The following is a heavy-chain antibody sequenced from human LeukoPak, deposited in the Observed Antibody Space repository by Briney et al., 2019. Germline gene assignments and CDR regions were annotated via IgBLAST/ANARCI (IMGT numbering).Heavy chain of an antibody. J-gene: IGHJ4*02. D-gene: IGHD3-3*01. Sequence: PSETLSLTCTVSGGSISSYYWSWIRQPPGKGLEWIGYIYYSGSTNYNPSLKSRVTISVDTSKNQFSLKLGSVTAADTAVYYCARDRYDFWSGYYSDYWRQGTLVTVSS. CDR1: GGSISSYY. CDR3: ARDRYDFWSGYYSDY. CDR2: IYYSGST. V-gene: IGHV4-59*01.